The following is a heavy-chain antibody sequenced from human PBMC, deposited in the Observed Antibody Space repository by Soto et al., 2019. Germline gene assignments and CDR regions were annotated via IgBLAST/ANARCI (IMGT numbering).Heavy chain of an antibody. V-gene: IGHV3-7*05. CDR2: IKQDGSEK. CDR3: AREAAADDFDY. Sequence: EVQLVESGGGLVQPGGSLRLSCAAYGFTFSSYWMSWVRQAPGKGLEWVANIKQDGSEKYYVDSVKGRFTISRDNAKNSLYLQMNSLRAEDTAVYYCAREAAADDFDYWGQGTLVTVSS. J-gene: IGHJ4*02. CDR1: GFTFSSYW. D-gene: IGHD6-13*01.